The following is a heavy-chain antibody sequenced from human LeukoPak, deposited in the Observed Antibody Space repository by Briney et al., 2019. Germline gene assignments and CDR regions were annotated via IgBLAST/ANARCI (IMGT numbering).Heavy chain of an antibody. CDR2: MKEDGGEI. V-gene: IGHV3-7*01. CDR3: VRDRGYSTFDY. Sequence: PGGSLRLSCAGSGFPFSNYWMAWVRQAPGKGLEWVANMKEDGGEINYVDSVKGRFTISRDNPKNSLDLQMSSLRVDDTAVYYCVRDRGYSTFDYWGQGTLVIVSS. CDR1: GFPFSNYW. J-gene: IGHJ4*02. D-gene: IGHD4-23*01.